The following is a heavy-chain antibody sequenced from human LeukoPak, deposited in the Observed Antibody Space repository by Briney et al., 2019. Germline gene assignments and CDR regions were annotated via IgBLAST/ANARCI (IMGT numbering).Heavy chain of an antibody. V-gene: IGHV1-24*01. Sequence: GASVKVSCKVSGYTLTELSMHRVRQAPGKGLEWMGGFDPEDGETIYAQKFQGRVNMTEDTSTDTAYMELSSLRSEDTAVYYCATDDGGGSCYSWGQGTLVTVSS. CDR1: GYTLTELS. CDR3: ATDDGGGSCYS. CDR2: FDPEDGET. J-gene: IGHJ4*02. D-gene: IGHD2-15*01.